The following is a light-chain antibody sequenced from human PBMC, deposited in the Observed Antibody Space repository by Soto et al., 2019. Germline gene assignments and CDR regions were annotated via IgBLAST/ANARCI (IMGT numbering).Light chain of an antibody. CDR1: SSDVGSYNL. J-gene: IGLJ1*01. V-gene: IGLV2-23*02. Sequence: QSALTQPASVSGSPGQSITISCTGTSSDVGSYNLVSWYQQHPGKAPKLMIYEVSKRPSGVSNRFSGSKSGNTASLTISGFQVEDEAAYYCCSYAGSSTYVFGTGTKVTVL. CDR2: EVS. CDR3: CSYAGSSTYV.